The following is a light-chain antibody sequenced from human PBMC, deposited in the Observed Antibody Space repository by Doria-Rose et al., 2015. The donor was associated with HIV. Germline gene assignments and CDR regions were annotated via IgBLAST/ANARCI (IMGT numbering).Light chain of an antibody. CDR3: QQYGSLSAIT. CDR1: QTISRKY. Sequence: TQSPGTLSLSPGERATLSCRASQTISRKYLGWYQQKLGQAPRLLIYGASSMATGIPDRFSGSGSGTDCTLTISRLEPEDFAVYYCQQYGSLSAITFGQGTRLEIK. V-gene: IGKV3-20*01. CDR2: GAS. J-gene: IGKJ5*01.